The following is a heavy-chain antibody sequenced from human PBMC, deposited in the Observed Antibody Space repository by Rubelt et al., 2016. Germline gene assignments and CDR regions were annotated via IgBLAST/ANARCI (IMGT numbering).Heavy chain of an antibody. CDR1: GGSFSGYY. V-gene: IGHV4-34*10. D-gene: IGHD5-12*01. CDR2: INHSGST. CDR3: ARPNARNDYDGFHI. Sequence: QVRLQESGPGLVKSSETLSLTCAVYGGSFSGYYWSWIRQPPGKGLEWIGEINHSGSTNYNPSLKSRVTISVYTSKNQFSLTLSSVTAADTAVYYCARPNARNDYDGFHIWGQGTKVTVSS. J-gene: IGHJ3*02.